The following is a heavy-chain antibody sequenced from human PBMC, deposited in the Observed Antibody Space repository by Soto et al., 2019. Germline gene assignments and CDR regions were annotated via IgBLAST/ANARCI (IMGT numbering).Heavy chain of an antibody. V-gene: IGHV1-18*01. D-gene: IGHD2-8*01. CDR1: GYTLTSYG. CDR2: ISPYNGNT. Sequence: QVQLVQSGNEVKKPGASVKVSCKASGYTLTSYGISWVRQAPGQGLEWMGWISPYNGNTNYAQNFQGRVTMTTDTSTSTAYMELRSLRSDDTAVYSWATNPDYYFDYWGQGALVTVSS. CDR3: ATNPDYYFDY. J-gene: IGHJ4*02.